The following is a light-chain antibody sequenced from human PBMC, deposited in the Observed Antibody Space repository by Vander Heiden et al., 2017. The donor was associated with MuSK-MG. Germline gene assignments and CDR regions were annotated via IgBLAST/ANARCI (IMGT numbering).Light chain of an antibody. V-gene: IGKV1-27*01. Sequence: DIQLTQSPSSLSTSVGDRVTVTCRVSQGIYSYLNCYRQKPEKVPNLLIYSGSNLQSGVPSRFSGSGSGTDFTLTVSSLQAEDVATYYGQRTYNAASTFGQGTKVEMK. CDR1: QGIYSY. CDR2: SGS. CDR3: QRTYNAAST. J-gene: IGKJ1*01.